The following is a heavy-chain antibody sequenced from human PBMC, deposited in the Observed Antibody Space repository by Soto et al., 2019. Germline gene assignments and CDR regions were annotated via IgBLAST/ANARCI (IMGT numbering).Heavy chain of an antibody. J-gene: IGHJ4*02. CDR1: GYTSINYC. V-gene: IGHV1-69*02. CDR2: IIPILDIA. Sequence: SVKVSCKASGYTSINYCMYWVRQAPGQGLEWMGRIIPILDIANYAQKFQGRVTITTDTSTSTAYMELSSLRSEDTAVYYCASLSNYVDYWGQGTLVTVSS. D-gene: IGHD4-4*01. CDR3: ASLSNYVDY.